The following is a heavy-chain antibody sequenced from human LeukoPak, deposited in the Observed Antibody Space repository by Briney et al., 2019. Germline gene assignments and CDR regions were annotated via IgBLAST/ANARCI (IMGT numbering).Heavy chain of an antibody. V-gene: IGHV4-4*07. Sequence: SETLSLTCTVSGGSISSYYWSWIRQPAGKGLEWIGRIYTSGSTNYNPSPKSRVTMSVDTSKNQFSLKLSSVTAADTAVYYCAREVSYGYRAPYYFDYWGQGTLVTVSS. J-gene: IGHJ4*02. CDR3: AREVSYGYRAPYYFDY. D-gene: IGHD5-18*01. CDR1: GGSISSYY. CDR2: IYTSGST.